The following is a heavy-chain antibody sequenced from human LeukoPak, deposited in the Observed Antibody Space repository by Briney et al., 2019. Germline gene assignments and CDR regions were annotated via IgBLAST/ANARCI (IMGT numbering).Heavy chain of an antibody. CDR3: LKDPSDCSSTSCLYYFDY. CDR2: ISSNGGST. D-gene: IGHD2-2*01. Sequence: GGSLRLSCSASGFTFSSYAMHWVRQAPGKGLEYVSAISSNGGSTYYANSVKGRFTIPRDNSKNNLYLQMSSLIDEDTAVDYCLKDPSDCSSTSCLYYFDYWGQGSLVTVSS. V-gene: IGHV3-64D*06. CDR1: GFTFSSYA. J-gene: IGHJ4*02.